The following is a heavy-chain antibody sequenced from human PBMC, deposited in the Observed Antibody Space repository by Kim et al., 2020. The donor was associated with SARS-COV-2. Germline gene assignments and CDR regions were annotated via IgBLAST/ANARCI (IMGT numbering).Heavy chain of an antibody. CDR3: AKDLLGYCSGGSCGGFDY. CDR2: ISGSGGST. J-gene: IGHJ4*02. V-gene: IGHV3-23*01. CDR1: GFTFSSYA. Sequence: GGSLRLSCAASGFTFSSYAMSWVRQAPGKGLEWVSAISGSGGSTYYADSVKGRFTISRDNSKNTLYLQMNSLRAEDTAVYYCAKDLLGYCSGGSCGGFDYWGQGTLVTVSS. D-gene: IGHD2-15*01.